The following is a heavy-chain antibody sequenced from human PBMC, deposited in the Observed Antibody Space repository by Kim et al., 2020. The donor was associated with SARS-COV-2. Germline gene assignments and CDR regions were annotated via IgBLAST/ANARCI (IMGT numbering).Heavy chain of an antibody. CDR2: IYYSGST. CDR3: ARVGYRYGYLFDP. CDR1: GGSISSGGYY. D-gene: IGHD5-18*01. V-gene: IGHV4-31*03. Sequence: SETLSLTCTVSGGSISSGGYYWSWIRQHPGKGLEWIGYIYYSGSTYYNPSLKSRLTMSLDTSKNQFSLKLSSVTAADTAVYYCARVGYRYGYLFDPWGQG. J-gene: IGHJ5*02.